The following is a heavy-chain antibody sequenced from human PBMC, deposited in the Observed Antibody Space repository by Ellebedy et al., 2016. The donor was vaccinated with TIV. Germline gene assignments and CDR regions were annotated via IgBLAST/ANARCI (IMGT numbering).Heavy chain of an antibody. V-gene: IGHV1-8*03. CDR2: MNPNSGNT. CDR1: GYTFTSYD. J-gene: IGHJ4*02. Sequence: AASVKVSCKASGYTFTSYDINWVRQATGQGLEWMGWMNPNSGNTGYAQKFQGRVTITRNTSISTAYMELSSLRSEDTAVYYCARVSVIAAAGTSPTSNWGQGTLVTVSS. CDR3: ARVSVIAAAGTSPTSN. D-gene: IGHD6-13*01.